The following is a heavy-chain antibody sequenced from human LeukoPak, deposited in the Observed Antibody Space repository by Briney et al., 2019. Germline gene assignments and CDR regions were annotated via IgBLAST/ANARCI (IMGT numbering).Heavy chain of an antibody. CDR1: GFTFSSYA. CDR3: AKVYYDSSGYGNFDY. Sequence: PGGSLRLSCAASGFTFSSYAMSWVRQAPGKGLEWVSAISGSGGSTYYADSVKGRFTISRDNSKNTLYLQMNSLRAEDTAVYYCAKVYYDSSGYGNFDYWGQGTLVAVSS. V-gene: IGHV3-23*01. CDR2: ISGSGGST. J-gene: IGHJ4*02. D-gene: IGHD3-22*01.